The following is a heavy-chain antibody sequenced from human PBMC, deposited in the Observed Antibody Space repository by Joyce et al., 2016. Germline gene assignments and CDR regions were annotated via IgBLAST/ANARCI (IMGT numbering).Heavy chain of an antibody. CDR2: LSYDGSEE. CDR3: AKDRPRSYYYDSGGYYDH. D-gene: IGHD3-22*01. J-gene: IGHJ2*01. V-gene: IGHV3-30*18. CDR1: GFTFSDFG. Sequence: GFTFSDFGIHWLRQTPGKGPEWVAILSYDGSEELYADSVKGRFTISRDNLKNMVYLQMNSLRPEDTAVYYCAKDRPRSYYYDSGGYYDHWGLGTLVTVSS.